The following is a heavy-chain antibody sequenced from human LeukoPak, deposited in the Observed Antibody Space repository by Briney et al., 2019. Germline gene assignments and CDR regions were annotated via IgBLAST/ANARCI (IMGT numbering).Heavy chain of an antibody. CDR1: GGSISSSNYY. CDR2: IYYSGST. V-gene: IGHV4-39*02. CDR3: AREDYYDSSGYYPFDV. J-gene: IGHJ4*02. D-gene: IGHD3-22*01. Sequence: SETLSLTCTVSGGSISSSNYYWGWIRQPPGKGLEWIGNIYYSGSTYYKPSLKTRVTISVDTSKNQFSLKLSSVTAADTAVYYCAREDYYDSSGYYPFDVWGQGILVTVSS.